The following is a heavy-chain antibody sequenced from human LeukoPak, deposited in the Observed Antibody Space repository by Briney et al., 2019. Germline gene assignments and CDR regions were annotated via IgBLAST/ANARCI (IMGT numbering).Heavy chain of an antibody. D-gene: IGHD6-13*01. CDR1: GGSISSYY. J-gene: IGHJ5*02. V-gene: IGHV4-4*07. Sequence: SETLSLTCTVSGGSISSYYWSWIRQPAGKGLEWIGRIYTSGSTNYNPSLKSRVTMSVDTSKNQFSLNLSSVTAADTAVYYCARAEGSSWYGDWFDPWGQGTLVTVSS. CDR3: ARAEGSSWYGDWFDP. CDR2: IYTSGST.